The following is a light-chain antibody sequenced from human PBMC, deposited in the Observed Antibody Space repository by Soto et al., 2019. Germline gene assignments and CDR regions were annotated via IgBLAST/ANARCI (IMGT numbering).Light chain of an antibody. CDR3: SAYTGSTLV. CDR2: NVY. V-gene: IGLV2-14*03. CDR1: SSDVGAYNF. Sequence: QSALTQPASVSGSPGQSITISCTGTSSDVGAYNFVSWHQQHPGKAPKLMIYNVYDRPSGISYRFSGSKSGNTASLTISGLQGEDEADYYCSAYTGSTLVFGGGTKLTVL. J-gene: IGLJ3*02.